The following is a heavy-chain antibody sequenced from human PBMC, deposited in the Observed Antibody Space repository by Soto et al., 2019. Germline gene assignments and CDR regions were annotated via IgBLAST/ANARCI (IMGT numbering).Heavy chain of an antibody. Sequence: SETLSLTCAVSGGSISCGGFSWSWIRQPPGKGLEWIGYILHTGGTQYNPSLKSRVSMSVDKSKNQFSLHLTSVTAADTAVYYCARLQFGEGFDYWGRGALVTVSS. V-gene: IGHV4-30-2*01. J-gene: IGHJ4*02. D-gene: IGHD3-10*01. CDR1: GGSISCGGFS. CDR3: ARLQFGEGFDY. CDR2: ILHTGGT.